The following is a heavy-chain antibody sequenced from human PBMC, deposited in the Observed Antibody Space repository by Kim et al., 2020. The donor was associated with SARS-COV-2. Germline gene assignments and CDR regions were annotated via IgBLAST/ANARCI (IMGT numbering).Heavy chain of an antibody. CDR1: GFSFSNYW. J-gene: IGHJ2*01. CDR2: IKEDGSER. Sequence: GGSLRLSCAASGFSFSNYWMTWVRQAPGRGLEWVANIKEDGSERYYVDSVKGRFTISRDNAKSSLYLQMNSLRVDDTAVYYCARDTHWHFDLWGRGALVT. V-gene: IGHV3-7*03. CDR3: ARDTHWHFDL.